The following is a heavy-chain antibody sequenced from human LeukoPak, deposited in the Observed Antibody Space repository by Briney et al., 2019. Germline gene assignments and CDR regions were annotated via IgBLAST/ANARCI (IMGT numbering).Heavy chain of an antibody. CDR3: ARGASSSWYTKTGRNHWYFDL. Sequence: GGSLRLSCAASGFTFSSYAMSWVRQAPGKGLEWVSAISGSGGSTYYADSVKGRFTISRDNSKNTLYLQMNSLRAEDTAVYYCARGASSSWYTKTGRNHWYFDLWGRGTLVTVSS. D-gene: IGHD6-13*01. J-gene: IGHJ2*01. V-gene: IGHV3-23*01. CDR2: ISGSGGST. CDR1: GFTFSSYA.